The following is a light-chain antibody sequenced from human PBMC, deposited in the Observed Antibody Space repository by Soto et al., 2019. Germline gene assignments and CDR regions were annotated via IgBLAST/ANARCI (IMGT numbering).Light chain of an antibody. CDR3: QQYNNYPLT. J-gene: IGKJ4*01. CDR1: QSISSW. V-gene: IGKV1-5*01. Sequence: DIQMTQSPSTLSASVGDRVTITCRAIQSISSWLAWYQQKPGKAPNLLIYDASSLESGVPSRFSGSGSGTEFTLTISSLQPDDFATYYCQQYNNYPLTFGGGTKVEIK. CDR2: DAS.